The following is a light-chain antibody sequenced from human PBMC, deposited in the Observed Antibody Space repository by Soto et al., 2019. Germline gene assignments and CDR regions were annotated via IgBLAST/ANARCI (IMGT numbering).Light chain of an antibody. Sequence: DIQMTQSPSYVSASVGDRVTISCRTSQDISGWLVWYQQKQGQAPRLLIYTTSTLEIGVPSRFSGSGSGTHYKLTISSLQPEDFATYYCQQSITFPLTFGGGTHV. CDR1: QDISGW. J-gene: IGKJ4*01. CDR2: TTS. V-gene: IGKV1-12*02. CDR3: QQSITFPLT.